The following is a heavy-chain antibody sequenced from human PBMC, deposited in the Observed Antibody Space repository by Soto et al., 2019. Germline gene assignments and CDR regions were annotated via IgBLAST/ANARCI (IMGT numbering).Heavy chain of an antibody. V-gene: IGHV4-30-4*01. D-gene: IGHD3-3*01. CDR2: IYYSGST. Sequence: SETLSLTCTVSGGSISSGDYYWSWIRQPPGKGLEWIGYIYYSGSTYYNPSLKSRVTISVDTSKNQFSLKLSSVTAADTAVYYCARVLKIFGVVISWGQGTLVTVSS. CDR3: ARVLKIFGVVIS. CDR1: GGSISSGDYY. J-gene: IGHJ4*02.